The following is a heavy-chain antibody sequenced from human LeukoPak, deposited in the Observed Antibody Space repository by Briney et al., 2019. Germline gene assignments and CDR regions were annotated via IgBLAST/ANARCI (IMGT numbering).Heavy chain of an antibody. J-gene: IGHJ5*02. Sequence: SETLSLTCAVYGGSFSGYYWSWIRQPPGKGLEWIGEINHSGSTNYNPSLKSRVTIPVDTSKNQLSLKLSSVTAADKAVYYCARGGYSYGYWGPNWLDPWGQGTLVTVSS. CDR3: ARGGYSYGYWGPNWLDP. D-gene: IGHD5-18*01. CDR2: INHSGST. CDR1: GGSFSGYY. V-gene: IGHV4-34*01.